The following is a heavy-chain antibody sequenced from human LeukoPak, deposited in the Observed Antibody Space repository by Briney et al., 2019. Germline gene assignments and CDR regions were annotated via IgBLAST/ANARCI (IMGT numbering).Heavy chain of an antibody. D-gene: IGHD3-22*01. CDR1: GYTLTELS. J-gene: IGHJ3*02. Sequence: ASVKVSCKVSGYTLTELSMHWVRQAPGKGLEWMGGFDPEDGETIYAQKFQGRVTMTEDTSTDTAYMELSSLRSEDTAVYYCATDYGGPYYYDSSGRAFDIWGQGTMVTVSS. V-gene: IGHV1-24*01. CDR2: FDPEDGET. CDR3: ATDYGGPYYYDSSGRAFDI.